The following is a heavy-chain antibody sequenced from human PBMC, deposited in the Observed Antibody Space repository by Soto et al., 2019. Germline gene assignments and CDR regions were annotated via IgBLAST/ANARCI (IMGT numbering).Heavy chain of an antibody. CDR2: ITVSGKSS. D-gene: IGHD3-10*01. Sequence: GGSLRFSCAASVFTFSTFVMTLVRQVPGEGLECISSITVSGKSSYYADSAKGRVTISRYNSKNTLYLQISSLGVDDTAVYHGAVHLGENYYPMAVWAQGTTVTVSS. CDR3: AVHLGENYYPMAV. V-gene: IGHV3-23*01. CDR1: VFTFSTFV. J-gene: IGHJ6*01.